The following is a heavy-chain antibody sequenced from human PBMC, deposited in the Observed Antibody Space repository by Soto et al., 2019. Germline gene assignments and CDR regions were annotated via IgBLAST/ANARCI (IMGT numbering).Heavy chain of an antibody. J-gene: IGHJ4*02. CDR1: GYSFTSYW. V-gene: IGHV5-10-1*01. CDR2: IDPSDSYT. Sequence: PGESLKISCKGSGYSFTSYWISWVRQMPVKGLEWMGRIDPSDSYTNYSPSFQGNVTISADKSISTAYLQWSSLKAADTAMYYCAIRYDFWRGYFFHDVIDYWGQGTLVTFSS. CDR3: AIRYDFWRGYFFHDVIDY. D-gene: IGHD3-3*01.